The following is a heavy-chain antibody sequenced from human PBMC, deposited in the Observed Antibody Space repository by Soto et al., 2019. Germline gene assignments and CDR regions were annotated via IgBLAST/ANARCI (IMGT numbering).Heavy chain of an antibody. CDR3: ARFSYYDSSGCYNEAFDI. Sequence: SETLSLTCDVYGGSFSGDYWSWIRQPPGKGRGWIGEINHSGSTNYNPSLKSRVTISVDTSKKEFSLKLSSVTAADTAGDYCARFSYYDSSGCYNEAFDIWGQGTMVTVSS. CDR2: INHSGST. J-gene: IGHJ3*02. V-gene: IGHV4-34*01. D-gene: IGHD3-22*01. CDR1: GGSFSGDY.